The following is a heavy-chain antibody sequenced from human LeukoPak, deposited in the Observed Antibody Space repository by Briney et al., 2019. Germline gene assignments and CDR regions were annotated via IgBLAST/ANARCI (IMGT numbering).Heavy chain of an antibody. Sequence: ASVKVSCKASGYTFPSYFMHWVRQAPGQGLEWMGIINPTGGSTTYAQKFQGRVTITRGTSASTAYMELSSLRSEDTAVYYCARTTAMVTIFDYWGQGTLVTVSS. V-gene: IGHV1-46*01. CDR2: INPTGGST. J-gene: IGHJ4*02. CDR1: GYTFPSYF. D-gene: IGHD5-18*01. CDR3: ARTTAMVTIFDY.